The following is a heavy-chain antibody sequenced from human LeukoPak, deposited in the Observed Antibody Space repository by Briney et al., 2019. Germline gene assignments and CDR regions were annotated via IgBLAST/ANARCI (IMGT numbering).Heavy chain of an antibody. V-gene: IGHV3-33*08. J-gene: IGHJ4*02. CDR3: ARSGIGGGYFDY. CDR1: GFTVSSNY. CDR2: IRYDGSKK. D-gene: IGHD1-26*01. Sequence: GGSLRLSCAASGFTVSSNYMSWVRQAPGKGLEWVAFIRYDGSKKYYADSVKGRFTISRDNSKNTLYLQMNSLRAEDTAVYYCARSGIGGGYFDYWGQGTLVTVSS.